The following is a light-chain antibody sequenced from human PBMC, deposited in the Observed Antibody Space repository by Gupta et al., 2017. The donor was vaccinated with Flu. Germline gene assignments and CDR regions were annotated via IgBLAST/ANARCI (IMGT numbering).Light chain of an antibody. J-gene: IGKJ2*01. Sequence: PSLLSASFGYRVTIGCRACHGIKIYLGWYQLRPGKSPKLLIYATSSLQSGVPARFSGSGSGTHYTLTISRLQAEDFGIYFCQQVTSCPYTFGQGTKLEI. CDR1: HGIKIY. V-gene: IGKV1-9*01. CDR3: QQVTSCPYT. CDR2: ATS.